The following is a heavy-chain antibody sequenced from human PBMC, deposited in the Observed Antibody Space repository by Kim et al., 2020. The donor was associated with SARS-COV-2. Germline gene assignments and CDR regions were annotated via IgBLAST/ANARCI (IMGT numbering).Heavy chain of an antibody. J-gene: IGHJ6*02. Sequence: ASVKVSCKASGYTFTGYYMHWVRQAPGQGLEWMGWINPNSGGTNYAQKFQGWVTMTRDTSISTAYMELSRLRSDDAAVYYCARESAISGVDYYYYGMDVWGQGTTVTVSS. D-gene: IGHD3-9*01. V-gene: IGHV1-2*04. CDR3: ARESAISGVDYYYYGMDV. CDR1: GYTFTGYY. CDR2: INPNSGGT.